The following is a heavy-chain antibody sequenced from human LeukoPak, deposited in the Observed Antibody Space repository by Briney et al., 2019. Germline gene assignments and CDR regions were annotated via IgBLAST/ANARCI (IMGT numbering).Heavy chain of an antibody. CDR3: ARGEAAAGTQPFGSFDY. Sequence: PSETLSLTCAVYGGSFSGYYWSWIRQPPGKGLEWIGEINHSGSTNYNPSLKSRVTISVDTSKNQFSLKLSSVTAADTAVYYCARGEAAAGTQPFGSFDYWGQGTLVTVSS. D-gene: IGHD6-13*01. V-gene: IGHV4-34*01. CDR1: GGSFSGYY. CDR2: INHSGST. J-gene: IGHJ4*02.